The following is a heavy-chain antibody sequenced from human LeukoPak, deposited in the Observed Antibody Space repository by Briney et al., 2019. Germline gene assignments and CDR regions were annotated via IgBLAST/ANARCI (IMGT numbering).Heavy chain of an antibody. Sequence: PSETLSLTCNVAGGSIRGYYWSWIRQPPGKGLEWIGYIYSSGSTNYNPSLKSRVTMSVDTSKNQFSLKVSSVTAADTAVYYCARWGGQWHYWGQGTLVTVSS. V-gene: IGHV4-59*01. CDR3: ARWGGQWHY. CDR1: GGSIRGYY. J-gene: IGHJ4*02. CDR2: IYSSGST. D-gene: IGHD6-19*01.